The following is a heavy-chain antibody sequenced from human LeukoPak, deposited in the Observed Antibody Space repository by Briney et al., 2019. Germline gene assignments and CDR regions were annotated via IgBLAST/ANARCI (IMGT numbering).Heavy chain of an antibody. V-gene: IGHV1-18*01. D-gene: IGHD2-2*01. CDR1: GYTFTSYG. CDR2: ISAYNGNT. J-gene: IGHJ6*03. CDR3: ARWGSGGSVVVPAAMGRGPYYYYYMDV. Sequence: ASVKVSCKASGYTFTSYGISWVRQAPGQGLEWMGWISAYNGNTNYAQKLQGRVTMTTDTSTSTAYMELRSLRSDDTAVYYCARWGSGGSVVVPAAMGRGPYYYYYMDVWGKGTTVTVSS.